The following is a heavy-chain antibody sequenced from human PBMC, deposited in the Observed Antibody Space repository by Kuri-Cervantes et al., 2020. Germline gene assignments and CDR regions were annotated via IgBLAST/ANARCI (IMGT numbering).Heavy chain of an antibody. CDR2: IWYDGSNK. D-gene: IGHD6-6*01. V-gene: IGHV3-33*06. Sequence: GESLKISCAASEFTFSSYGMHWVRQAPGKGLEWVAVIWYDGSNKYYADSVKGRFTISRDNSKNTLYLQMNSLRAEDTAVYYCAKTARLFGWRYYYGMDVWGPGNTVTVSS. J-gene: IGHJ6*02. CDR3: AKTARLFGWRYYYGMDV. CDR1: EFTFSSYG.